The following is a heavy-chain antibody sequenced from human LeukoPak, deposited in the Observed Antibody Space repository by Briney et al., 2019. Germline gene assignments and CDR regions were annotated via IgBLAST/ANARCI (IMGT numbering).Heavy chain of an antibody. V-gene: IGHV3-30*03. D-gene: IGHD6-13*01. CDR1: GFTFSSYG. J-gene: IGHJ4*02. CDR3: ARDSPYSSSWWSAFDY. CDR2: ISYDGSNK. Sequence: GGSLRLSCAASGFTFSSYGMHWVRQAPGKGLEWVAVISYDGSNKYYADSVKGRFTISRDNSKNTLYLQMNSLRAEDTAVYYCARDSPYSSSWWSAFDYWGQGTLVTVSS.